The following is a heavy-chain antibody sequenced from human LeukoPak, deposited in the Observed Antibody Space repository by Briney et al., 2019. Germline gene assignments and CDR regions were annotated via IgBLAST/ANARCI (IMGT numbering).Heavy chain of an antibody. V-gene: IGHV3-30*04. CDR1: GFTFSTYA. J-gene: IGHJ4*02. Sequence: SGGSLRLSCAASGFTFSTYAMHWVRQAPGKGLDWVAVISYEGSNQYYADSVKGRFTISGDNVKNTLYLQMNSLRAEDTAVYYCAKDLYYDSSGTPTFGYWGQGTLVTVSS. CDR2: ISYEGSNQ. D-gene: IGHD3-22*01. CDR3: AKDLYYDSSGTPTFGY.